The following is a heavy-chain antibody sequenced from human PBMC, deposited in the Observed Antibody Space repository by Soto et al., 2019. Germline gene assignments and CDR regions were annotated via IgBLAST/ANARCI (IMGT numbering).Heavy chain of an antibody. Sequence: PPETLSLTCTVSGGSISNYYWSWIRQPPGKGLEWIGYIYYSGSTNYNPSLKSRGTISVDTSKNQFSLKLNSVTAADTAVYYCARVGFGYTSLNYYYYMDVWGKGTTVTV. V-gene: IGHV4-59*01. CDR3: ARVGFGYTSLNYYYYMDV. D-gene: IGHD5-12*01. J-gene: IGHJ6*03. CDR2: IYYSGST. CDR1: GGSISNYY.